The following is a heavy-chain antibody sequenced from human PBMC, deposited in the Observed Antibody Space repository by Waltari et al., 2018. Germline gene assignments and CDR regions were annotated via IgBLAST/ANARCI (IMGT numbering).Heavy chain of an antibody. D-gene: IGHD2-2*01. CDR3: ARDPVPATAYYFDY. J-gene: IGHJ4*02. V-gene: IGHV1-2*02. CDR2: INPNSGGT. CDR1: GYTFTGYY. Sequence: QVQLVQSGAEVKKPGASVKVSCKASGYTFTGYYLHWVRQAPGQGLEWMGWINPNSGGTNYAQKFQGRVTMTRDTSISTADMELSRLRSDDTAVYYCARDPVPATAYYFDYCGQGTLVTVSS.